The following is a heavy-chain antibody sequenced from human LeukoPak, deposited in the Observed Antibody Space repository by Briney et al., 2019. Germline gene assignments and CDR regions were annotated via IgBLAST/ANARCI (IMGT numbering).Heavy chain of an antibody. CDR1: RFTFSNYG. CDR3: AKDGSSSWYGNWFDP. CDR2: ISGSGGST. Sequence: GGSLRLSCAASRFTFSNYGMSWVRQAPGKGLESVSGISGSGGSTYYADSVKGRFTISRDNSKNTLYLQMNSLRAEDTAVYYCAKDGSSSWYGNWFDPWGQGTLVTVSS. J-gene: IGHJ5*02. D-gene: IGHD6-13*01. V-gene: IGHV3-23*01.